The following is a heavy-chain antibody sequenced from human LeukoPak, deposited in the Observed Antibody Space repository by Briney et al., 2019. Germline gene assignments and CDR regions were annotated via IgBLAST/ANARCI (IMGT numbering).Heavy chain of an antibody. CDR1: GYTFTGYY. V-gene: IGHV1-2*02. CDR3: ARVAPRESGYSYQGFDY. Sequence: ASVKVSCKASGYTFTGYYMHWARQAPGQGLEWMGWINPNSGGTNYAQKFQGRVTMTRDTSISTAYMELSRLRSDGTAVYYCARVAPRESGYSYQGFDYWGQGTLVTVSS. D-gene: IGHD5-18*01. CDR2: INPNSGGT. J-gene: IGHJ4*02.